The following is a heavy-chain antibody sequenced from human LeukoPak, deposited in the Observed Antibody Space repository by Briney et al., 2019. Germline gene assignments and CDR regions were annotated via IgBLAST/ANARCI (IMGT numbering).Heavy chain of an antibody. J-gene: IGHJ6*02. CDR2: IHNSGSI. CDR3: AREVGSPRYDYYYYGMDV. V-gene: IGHV4-59*11. D-gene: IGHD3-9*01. CDR1: GGSISSHY. Sequence: PSETLSLTCSVSGGSISSHYWTWIRQPPGKGLEWIGYIHNSGSINYNPSLKSRVTISVDTSRNQFSLKLTSVTAEDTAVYYCAREVGSPRYDYYYYGMDVWGQGTTVTVSS.